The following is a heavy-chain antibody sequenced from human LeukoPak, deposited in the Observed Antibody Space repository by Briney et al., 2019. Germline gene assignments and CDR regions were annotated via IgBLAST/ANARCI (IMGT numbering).Heavy chain of an antibody. CDR1: GFTFSSYW. V-gene: IGHV3-48*04. D-gene: IGHD3-9*01. Sequence: GGSLRLSCAASGFTFSSYWMNWVRQAPGKGLEWVSYISSSGSTIYYADSVKGRFTISRDNAKNSVYLQMNSLRGDDTAVYYCARSQDFDWFEYYMDVWGKGTTVTISS. CDR3: ARSQDFDWFEYYMDV. CDR2: ISSSGSTI. J-gene: IGHJ6*03.